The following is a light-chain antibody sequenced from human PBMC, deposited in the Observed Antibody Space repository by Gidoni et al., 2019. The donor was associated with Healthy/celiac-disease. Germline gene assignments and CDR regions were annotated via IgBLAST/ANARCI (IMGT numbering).Light chain of an antibody. CDR3: QQYYSYPRT. V-gene: IGKV1-8*01. CDR1: QGISSY. Sequence: AIRMTQSPSSLSASTGDRVTITCRASQGISSYLAWYQQKPGKAPKLLIYAASSLQSGVPSRFSVSGSGTDFTLTISCLQSEDFATYYCQQYYSYPRTFGQXTKVEIK. CDR2: AAS. J-gene: IGKJ1*01.